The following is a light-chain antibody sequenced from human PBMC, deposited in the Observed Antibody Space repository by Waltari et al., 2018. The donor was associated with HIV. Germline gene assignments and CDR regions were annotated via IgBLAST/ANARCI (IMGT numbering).Light chain of an antibody. Sequence: QSVLTQPPSVSGAPGQRVTISCTGSSSNIGAGYDVPWYQQLPETPPKLLIYGNSNRPSGVPDRFSGSKSGTSASLAITGLQAEDEADYYCQSYDSSLPVVFGGGTKLTVL. CDR1: SSNIGAGYD. V-gene: IGLV1-40*01. CDR3: QSYDSSLPVV. CDR2: GNS. J-gene: IGLJ2*01.